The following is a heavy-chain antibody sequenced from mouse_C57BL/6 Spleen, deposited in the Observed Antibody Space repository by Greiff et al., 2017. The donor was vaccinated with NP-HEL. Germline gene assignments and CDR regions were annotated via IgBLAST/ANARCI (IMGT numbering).Heavy chain of an antibody. J-gene: IGHJ4*01. D-gene: IGHD6-2*01. CDR2: IHPSDSDT. Sequence: QVQLQQPGAELVKPGASVKVSCKASGYTFTSYWMHWVKQRPGQGLEWIGRIHPSDSDTNYNQKFKGKATLTVDKSSSTAYMQLSSLTSEDSAVYYCAIWVSRKGAMDYWGQGTSVTVSS. CDR1: GYTFTSYW. V-gene: IGHV1-74*01. CDR3: AIWVSRKGAMDY.